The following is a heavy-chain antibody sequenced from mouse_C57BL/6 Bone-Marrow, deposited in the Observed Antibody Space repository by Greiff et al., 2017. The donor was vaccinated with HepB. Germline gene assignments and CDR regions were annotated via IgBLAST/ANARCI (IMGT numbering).Heavy chain of an antibody. D-gene: IGHD1-2*01. Sequence: VQLQQSGAELVKPGASVKISCKASGYAFSSYWMNWVKQRPGKGLEWIGQIYPGDGDTNYNGKFKGKATLTADKSSSTAYMQLSSLTSEDSAVYFCARHERITTALYFDYWGQGTTLTVSS. CDR2: IYPGDGDT. V-gene: IGHV1-80*01. J-gene: IGHJ2*01. CDR3: ARHERITTALYFDY. CDR1: GYAFSSYW.